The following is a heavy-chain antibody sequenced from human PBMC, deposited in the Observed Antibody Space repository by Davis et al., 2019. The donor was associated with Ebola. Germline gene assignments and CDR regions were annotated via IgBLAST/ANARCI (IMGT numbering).Heavy chain of an antibody. CDR3: ATTPRYSSHGAYFDY. Sequence: SETLSLTCAVYRGSFIGYYWSWIRQPPGKGLEWIGEINHSGSTKYNPSLKSRVTISGDTSKNQFSLKLNSVTAADTAMYYCATTPRYSSHGAYFDYWGQGTLVTVSS. CDR1: RGSFIGYY. CDR2: INHSGST. J-gene: IGHJ4*02. V-gene: IGHV4-34*01. D-gene: IGHD4-11*01.